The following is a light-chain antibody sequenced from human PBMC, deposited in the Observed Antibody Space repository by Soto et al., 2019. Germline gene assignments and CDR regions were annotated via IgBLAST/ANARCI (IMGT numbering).Light chain of an antibody. J-gene: IGKJ4*01. V-gene: IGKV3-11*01. CDR3: QQRSNWPLT. CDR1: QSINNY. CDR2: DAS. Sequence: EIVLTQSPVTLSLSPGERATLSCRASQSINNYLAWYQQKPGQPPRLLIYDASNRATAIPVRFSGSGSGTDFTLTISSLEPEDSAVYYCQQRSNWPLTFGGGTKVEIK.